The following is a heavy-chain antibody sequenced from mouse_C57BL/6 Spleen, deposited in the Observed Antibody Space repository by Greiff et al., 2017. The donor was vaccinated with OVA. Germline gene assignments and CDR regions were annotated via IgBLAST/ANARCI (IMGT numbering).Heavy chain of an antibody. J-gene: IGHJ3*01. CDR3: TRRGVYYGFAY. CDR2: IDPENGDT. V-gene: IGHV14-4*01. D-gene: IGHD2-1*01. Sequence: VQLQQSGAELVRPGASVKLSCTASGFNIKDDYMHWVKQRPEQGLEWIGWIDPENGDTEYASKFQGKATITADTSSNTAYLQLSSLTSEDSAVYYCTRRGVYYGFAYWGQGTLVTVSA. CDR1: GFNIKDDY.